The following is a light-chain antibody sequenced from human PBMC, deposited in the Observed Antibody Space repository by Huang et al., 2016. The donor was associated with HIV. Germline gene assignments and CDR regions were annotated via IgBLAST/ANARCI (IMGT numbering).Light chain of an antibody. Sequence: DIVMTQSPLSLPVTPGEPASISCRSSQSLLHSNGYNYLDWYLQKPGQSPQLLIYLGSNRASWVPDRFSGSGSGTDFTLKISRVEAEDVGVYYCMQALQTPQYTFGQGTKLEIK. CDR2: LGS. CDR1: QSLLHSNGYNY. J-gene: IGKJ2*01. V-gene: IGKV2-28*01. CDR3: MQALQTPQYT.